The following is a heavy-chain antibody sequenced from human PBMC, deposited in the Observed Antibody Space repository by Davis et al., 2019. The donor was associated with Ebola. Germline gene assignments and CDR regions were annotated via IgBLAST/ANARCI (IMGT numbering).Heavy chain of an antibody. Sequence: ASVQVSCKASGYTFTSYYMHWVRQAPGQGLAWMGWINPNSGGTNYAQKFQGWVTMTRDTSISTAYMELSRLRSDDTAVYYCARGEGDYVLYYYYGMDVWGQGTTVTVSS. CDR2: INPNSGGT. V-gene: IGHV1-2*04. D-gene: IGHD4-17*01. CDR1: GYTFTSYY. CDR3: ARGEGDYVLYYYYGMDV. J-gene: IGHJ6*02.